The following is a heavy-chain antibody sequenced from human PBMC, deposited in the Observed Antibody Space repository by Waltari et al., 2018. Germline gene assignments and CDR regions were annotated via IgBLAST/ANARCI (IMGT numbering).Heavy chain of an antibody. V-gene: IGHV1-2*04. J-gene: IGHJ6*02. CDR3: ARDRRYNWNYVYYYYYGMDV. Sequence: QVQLVQSGAEVKKPGASVKVSCKVSGYTLTELSMHWVRQAPGQGLEWMGWINPNSGGTNYAQKFQGWVTMTREASISTAYMELSRLRSDDTAVYYWARDRRYNWNYVYYYYYGMDVWGQGTTVTVSS. CDR1: GYTLTELS. D-gene: IGHD1-7*01. CDR2: INPNSGGT.